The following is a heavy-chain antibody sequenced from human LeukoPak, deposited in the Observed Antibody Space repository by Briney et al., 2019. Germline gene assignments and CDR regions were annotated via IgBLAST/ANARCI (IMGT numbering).Heavy chain of an antibody. CDR1: GFTVRSNY. D-gene: IGHD2-15*01. CDR2: MYSGGST. V-gene: IGHV3-53*01. Sequence: GGSLRLSCTASGFTVRSNYMGWVRQSPRKGLEWVSIMYSGGSTDYADSVKGRFIISRDHSKNTLYLQMNSLRAEDTAVYYCARDRYCSGGSCYGDAFDLWGQGTMVTVSS. CDR3: ARDRYCSGGSCYGDAFDL. J-gene: IGHJ3*01.